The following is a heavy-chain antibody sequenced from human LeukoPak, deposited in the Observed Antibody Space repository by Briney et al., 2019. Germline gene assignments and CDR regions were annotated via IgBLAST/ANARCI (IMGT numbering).Heavy chain of an antibody. Sequence: SVKVSCKASGGTFSSYAISWVRQAPGQGLEWMGGIIPIFGTANYAQKFQGRVTMTRDTSISTAYMELSRLRSDDTAVYYCATRPHYYDSIGYYCDAFDIWGQGTMVTVSS. J-gene: IGHJ3*02. D-gene: IGHD3-22*01. V-gene: IGHV1-69*05. CDR2: IIPIFGTA. CDR3: ATRPHYYDSIGYYCDAFDI. CDR1: GGTFSSYA.